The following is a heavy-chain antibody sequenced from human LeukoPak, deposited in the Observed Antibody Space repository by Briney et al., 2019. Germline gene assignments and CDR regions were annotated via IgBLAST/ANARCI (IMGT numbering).Heavy chain of an antibody. CDR2: IPTSGISV. J-gene: IGHJ4*02. V-gene: IGHV3-11*01. Sequence: GGSLRLSCAASGFSFSRYMSWVRQTPGKGVEWVSYIPTSGISVHYADTVRGRFTASRDDAKNSLHLQMDSPRVEDTAVYYCTRAVGLGPGAHFDQWGQGALVIVSS. CDR1: GFSFSRY. D-gene: IGHD1-26*01. CDR3: TRAVGLGPGAHFDQ.